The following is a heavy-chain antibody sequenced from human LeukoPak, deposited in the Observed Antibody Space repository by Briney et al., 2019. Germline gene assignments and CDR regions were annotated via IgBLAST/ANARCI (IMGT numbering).Heavy chain of an antibody. CDR1: GGSFSGYY. V-gene: IGHV4-34*01. CDR3: ARRVGGSIVVVPASMPSGFDY. CDR2: INHSGST. Sequence: SETLSLTCAVYGGSFSGYYGSWIRQPPGKGLEWIGEINHSGSTNYNPSLKSRVTISVDTSKNQFSLKLSSVTAADTAVYYCARRVGGSIVVVPASMPSGFDYWGQGTLVTVSS. J-gene: IGHJ4*02. D-gene: IGHD2-2*01.